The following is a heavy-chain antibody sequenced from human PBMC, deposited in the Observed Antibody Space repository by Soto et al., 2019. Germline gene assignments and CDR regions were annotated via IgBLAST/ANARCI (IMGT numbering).Heavy chain of an antibody. CDR3: AKARIPLMIVVVITFDY. CDR2: ISGSGGST. J-gene: IGHJ4*02. V-gene: IGHV3-23*01. Sequence: SCASSVGTFSSYGISWVRQSPGKALEWVSAISGSGGSTYYADSVKGRFTISRDNSKNTLYLQMNSLRAEDTAVYYCAKARIPLMIVVVITFDYWGQGTLVT. D-gene: IGHD3-22*01. CDR1: VGTFSSYG.